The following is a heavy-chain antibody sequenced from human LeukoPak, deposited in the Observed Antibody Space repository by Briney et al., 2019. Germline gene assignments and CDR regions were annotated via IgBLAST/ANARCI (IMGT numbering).Heavy chain of an antibody. D-gene: IGHD4-11*01. CDR1: RFTFSNAW. Sequence: PGGSLRLSCAASRFTFSNAWMSWVRQAPGKGLEWVGRIKSKTDGGTTDYAAPVKGRFTISRDDSKNTLYLQMNSPKTEDTAVYYCTTDLTVTTGDYWGQGTLVTVSS. V-gene: IGHV3-15*01. CDR2: IKSKTDGGTT. J-gene: IGHJ4*02. CDR3: TTDLTVTTGDY.